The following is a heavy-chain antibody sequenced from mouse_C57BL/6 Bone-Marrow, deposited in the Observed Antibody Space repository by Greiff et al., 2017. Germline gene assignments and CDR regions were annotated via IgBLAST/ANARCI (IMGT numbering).Heavy chain of an antibody. CDR2: INPYNGGT. CDR3: ARDGGWLLYFDY. Sequence: EVHLVESGPVLVKPGASVKMSCKASGYTFTDYYMNWVKQSHGKSLEWIGVINPYNGGTSYNQKFKGKATLTVDKSSSTAYMELNSLTSEDSAVYYCARDGGWLLYFDYWGQGTTLTVSS. J-gene: IGHJ2*01. CDR1: GYTFTDYY. V-gene: IGHV1-19*01. D-gene: IGHD2-3*01.